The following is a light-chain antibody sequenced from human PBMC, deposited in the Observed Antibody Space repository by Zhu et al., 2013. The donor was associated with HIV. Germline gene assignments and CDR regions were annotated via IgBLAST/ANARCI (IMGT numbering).Light chain of an antibody. Sequence: EIVLTQSPATLSLSPGERATLSCRASQSVSSYLAWYQQKPGQAPRLLIYDASNRATGIPARFSGSGSGTDFTLTISSLEPEDFAVYYCQQSGGYPLTFGPGTKLDVE. CDR3: QQSGGYPLT. CDR1: QSVSSY. J-gene: IGKJ3*01. V-gene: IGKV3-11*01. CDR2: DAS.